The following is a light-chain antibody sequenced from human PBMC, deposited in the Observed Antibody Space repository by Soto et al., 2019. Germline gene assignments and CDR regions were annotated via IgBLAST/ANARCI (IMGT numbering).Light chain of an antibody. CDR1: SANIGTGYD. Sequence: QSVLTQPPSVSGAPGQRVTISCTGGSANIGTGYDVHWYQQSPGTAPKLIIYDVNNRPLGVPDRFFGSKSGNTASLTISGLQAEDEADYYCCSYTTRTTYVFGTGTKVTVL. CDR2: DVN. V-gene: IGLV1-40*01. CDR3: CSYTTRTTYV. J-gene: IGLJ1*01.